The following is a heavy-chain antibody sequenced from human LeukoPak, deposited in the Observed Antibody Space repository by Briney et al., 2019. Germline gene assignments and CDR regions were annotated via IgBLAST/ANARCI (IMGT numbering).Heavy chain of an antibody. J-gene: IGHJ6*03. CDR1: GYTFTSYY. D-gene: IGHD3-22*01. CDR3: ARGLGYYYDSKNSRNYYYYYYMDV. Sequence: ASVKVSCKASGYTFTSYYMHWVRQAPGQGLEWMGIINPSGGSTSYAQKFQGRVTMTRDMSTSTVYMELSSLRSEDTAVYYCARGLGYYYDSKNSRNYYYYYYMDVWGKGTTVTVSS. V-gene: IGHV1-46*01. CDR2: INPSGGST.